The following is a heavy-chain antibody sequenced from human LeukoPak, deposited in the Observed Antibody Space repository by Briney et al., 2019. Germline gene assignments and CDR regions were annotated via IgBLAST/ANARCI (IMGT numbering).Heavy chain of an antibody. D-gene: IGHD2-8*01. CDR1: GFTFDDYG. Sequence: GGSLRLSCAASGFTFDDYGMSWVRQAPGKGLEWVSGINWNGGSTGYADSVKGRFTISRDNAKNSLYLQMNSLRAEDTALYYCARGGPDIVLMVYAIGYYFDYWGQGTLVTVSS. V-gene: IGHV3-20*04. J-gene: IGHJ4*02. CDR2: INWNGGST. CDR3: ARGGPDIVLMVYAIGYYFDY.